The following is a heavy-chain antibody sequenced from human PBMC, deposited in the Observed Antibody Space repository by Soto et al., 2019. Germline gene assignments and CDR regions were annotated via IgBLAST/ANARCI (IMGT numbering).Heavy chain of an antibody. CDR2: IKGDESSI. Sequence: EVQLVESGGGLVQPGGSLRLSCTASGFTFNSHWMHWLRQAPGKGLVWVSRIKGDESSINYADSVKGRFTISRDNAKNTVYLQMNNLRDEETAVYYCARGGLGTYLLDYWGQGALVTVSS. D-gene: IGHD3-10*01. J-gene: IGHJ4*02. V-gene: IGHV3-74*01. CDR1: GFTFNSHW. CDR3: ARGGLGTYLLDY.